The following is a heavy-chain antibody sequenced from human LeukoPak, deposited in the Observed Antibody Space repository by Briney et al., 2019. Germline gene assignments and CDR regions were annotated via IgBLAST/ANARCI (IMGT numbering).Heavy chain of an antibody. Sequence: PGGSLRLSCAASGFTFSSYSMNWVRQAPGKGLEWVSTIIDSGNSIYYADSAEGRFTISRDNSKNTLYLQMNSLRAGDTAVYYCAKDPIFSGSYGVFDYWGLGTLVTVSS. D-gene: IGHD1-26*01. CDR1: GFTFSSYS. V-gene: IGHV3-23*01. J-gene: IGHJ4*02. CDR2: IIDSGNSI. CDR3: AKDPIFSGSYGVFDY.